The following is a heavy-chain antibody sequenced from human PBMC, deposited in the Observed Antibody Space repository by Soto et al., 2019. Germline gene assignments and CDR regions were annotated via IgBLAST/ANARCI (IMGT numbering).Heavy chain of an antibody. CDR3: ARVSGWYYFDY. CDR2: INAGNGNT. D-gene: IGHD6-19*01. V-gene: IGHV1-3*01. J-gene: IGHJ4*02. Sequence: QVQLVQSGAEVKKPGASVKVSCKASGYTFTSYAMHWVRQAPGQRLEWMGWINAGNGNTKYSQKFQGRVTITRDTYASTAYMELSSLRYEDTDVYSCARVSGWYYFDYWGQGTLVTVSS. CDR1: GYTFTSYA.